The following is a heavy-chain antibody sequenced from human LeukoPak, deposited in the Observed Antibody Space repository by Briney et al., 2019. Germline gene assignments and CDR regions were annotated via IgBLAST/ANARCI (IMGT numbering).Heavy chain of an antibody. CDR3: ARGSIGTPPPFEY. J-gene: IGHJ4*02. CDR2: ISDDGGIK. Sequence: PGGSLRLSCAASGFTFSSYTIQWVRQAPGKGLDWVALISDDGGIKSYAASVKGRFTISRDSSTVYLQMNSLRSEDTAVYYCARGSIGTPPPFEYWGQGTLVTVS. D-gene: IGHD2-15*01. CDR1: GFTFSSYT. V-gene: IGHV3-30-3*01.